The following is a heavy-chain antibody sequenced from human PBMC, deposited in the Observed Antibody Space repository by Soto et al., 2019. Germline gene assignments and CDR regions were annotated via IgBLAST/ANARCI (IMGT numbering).Heavy chain of an antibody. Sequence: QVQLRESGPGLVKPSQTLSLACAVSGGSISIGGYFWSWVRQFPGKGLEWIGHIYYNGSTYYNPSLKSRLTISRDSSKNQFSLRLTSVTAAVTAVYYCATDEYFGSEINFYYYAMDVWGQGTTVTVSS. D-gene: IGHD3-16*01. J-gene: IGHJ6*02. CDR3: ATDEYFGSEINFYYYAMDV. CDR1: GGSISIGGYF. V-gene: IGHV4-31*11. CDR2: IYYNGST.